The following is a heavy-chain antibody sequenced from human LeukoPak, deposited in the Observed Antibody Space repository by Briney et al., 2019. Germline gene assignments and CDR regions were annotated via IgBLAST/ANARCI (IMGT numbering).Heavy chain of an antibody. CDR1: DGSISNYY. CDR2: IDNSGST. D-gene: IGHD3-22*01. CDR3: ARTDYYDSSVIYYYALDI. J-gene: IGHJ3*02. Sequence: SETLSLTCTVSDGSISNYYWSWVRQPPGKGLEWIAYIDNSGSTNYNPSLRSRVTIPIDTSRNQFSLKLSSVTAADTAVYYCARTDYYDSSVIYYYALDIWGQGTMVTVSS. V-gene: IGHV4-59*01.